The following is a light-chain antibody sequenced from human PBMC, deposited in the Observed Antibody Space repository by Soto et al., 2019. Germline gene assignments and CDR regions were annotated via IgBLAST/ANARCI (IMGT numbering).Light chain of an antibody. CDR1: SSDIGSYRF. CDR3: CSYAGGSAMV. CDR2: EGT. V-gene: IGLV2-23*01. J-gene: IGLJ2*01. Sequence: QSALTQPASVSGSPGQSITISCTGTSSDIGSYRFVSWYQHHPGKAPKVVIYEGTKRPSGVSNRFSGSKSGSTASLTISGLQAEDEAAYYCCSYAGGSAMVFGGGTKLTVL.